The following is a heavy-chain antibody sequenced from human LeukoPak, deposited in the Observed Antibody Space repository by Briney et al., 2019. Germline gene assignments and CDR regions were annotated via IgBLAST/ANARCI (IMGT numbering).Heavy chain of an antibody. Sequence: GASVKDSCKASGYTFTGYYMHWVRQAPGQGLEWMGWINPNSGGTNYAQKFQGRVTMTRDTSISTAYMELSRLRSDDTAVYYCARSEYQLLFPFDSWGQGTLVTVSS. CDR1: GYTFTGYY. CDR2: INPNSGGT. J-gene: IGHJ4*02. CDR3: ARSEYQLLFPFDS. V-gene: IGHV1-2*02. D-gene: IGHD2-2*01.